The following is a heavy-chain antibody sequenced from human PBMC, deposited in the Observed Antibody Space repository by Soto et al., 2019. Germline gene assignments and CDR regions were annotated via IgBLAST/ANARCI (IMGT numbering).Heavy chain of an antibody. J-gene: IGHJ6*02. CDR2: MSPNSGAT. CDR1: EYTFTSYD. D-gene: IGHD2-8*01. V-gene: IGHV1-8*01. Sequence: QVQLEQSGAEVTKPGASVKVSCKASEYTFTSYDINWVRQATGQGLEWMGWMSPNSGATGYAQKFQGRVTMTRDTSISTVYMELSNLRSEDTAIYYCARGVDNGVDVWGQGSTVTVSS. CDR3: ARGVDNGVDV.